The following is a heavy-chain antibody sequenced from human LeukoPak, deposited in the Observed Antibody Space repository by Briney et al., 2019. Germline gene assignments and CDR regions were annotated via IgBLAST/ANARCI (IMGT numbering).Heavy chain of an antibody. CDR2: MNPNTGNT. CDR1: GYTFTSYD. J-gene: IGHJ4*02. Sequence: ASVKLSCKASGYTFTSYDINWVRQATGQGLEWMGWMNPNTGNTGYAQKFQVRITMTRNTSISTAYRQLSSQRSEDTAVYYCARVQLTQTRWGQGTLVTVSS. V-gene: IGHV1-8*01. CDR3: ARVQLTQTR. D-gene: IGHD4/OR15-4a*01.